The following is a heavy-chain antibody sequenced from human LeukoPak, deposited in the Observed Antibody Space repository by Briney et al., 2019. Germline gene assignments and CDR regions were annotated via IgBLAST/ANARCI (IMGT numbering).Heavy chain of an antibody. CDR1: GYTFTNYG. CDR2: ISGYNGNA. J-gene: IGHJ4*02. CDR3: AREVRGNGVCCHFDY. D-gene: IGHD2-8*01. Sequence: GASVKVSCKASGYTFTNYGLSWVRQAPGQGLEWMGWISGYNGNATYTQKLQGRVIMTTDTSTTTAYMDLRSLRSDDTAVYYCAREVRGNGVCCHFDYWGQGTLVTVSS. V-gene: IGHV1-18*01.